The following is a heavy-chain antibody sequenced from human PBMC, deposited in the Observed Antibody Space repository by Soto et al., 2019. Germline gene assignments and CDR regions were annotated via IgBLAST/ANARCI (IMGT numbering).Heavy chain of an antibody. CDR1: GFTFSSYS. D-gene: IGHD2-15*01. Sequence: PGGSLRLSCAASGFTFSSYSMNWVRQAPGKGLEWVSSISSSSSYIYYADSVKGRFTISRDNAKNSLYLQMNSLRAEDTAVYYCARDLVVAATAKLTSYYYYMDVWGKGTTVTVSS. CDR3: ARDLVVAATAKLTSYYYYMDV. CDR2: ISSSSSYI. J-gene: IGHJ6*03. V-gene: IGHV3-21*01.